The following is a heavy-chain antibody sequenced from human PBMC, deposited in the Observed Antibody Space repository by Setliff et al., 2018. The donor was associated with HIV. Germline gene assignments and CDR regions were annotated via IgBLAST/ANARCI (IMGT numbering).Heavy chain of an antibody. D-gene: IGHD3-22*01. Sequence: GGSLRLSCATSGFTFDSYSIIWVRQAPGKGLEWVSYISGLGGGTIYYADSVRGRFTISRDDAEKSVYLQMNSLRAEDTAVYYCARDLSYDYDRSSDTFDYWGQGTLVTVSS. CDR1: GFTFDSYS. CDR2: ISGLGGGTI. CDR3: ARDLSYDYDRSSDTFDY. J-gene: IGHJ4*02. V-gene: IGHV3-48*01.